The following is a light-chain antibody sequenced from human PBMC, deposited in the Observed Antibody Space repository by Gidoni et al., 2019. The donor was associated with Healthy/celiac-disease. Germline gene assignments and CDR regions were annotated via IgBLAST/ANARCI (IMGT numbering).Light chain of an antibody. CDR1: QSLLHSNGYNY. Sequence: DSVRTQSPLDMPVTPGEPASSSCRSSQSLLHSNGYNYLDWYLQKPGQSPQLLIYLGSNRSSGVPDRFSGRGSGTAFTLKISRVEAEAVGVYSCMQALQTPLTFGPGPKVEIK. CDR3: MQALQTPLT. CDR2: LGS. J-gene: IGKJ1*01. V-gene: IGKV2-28*01.